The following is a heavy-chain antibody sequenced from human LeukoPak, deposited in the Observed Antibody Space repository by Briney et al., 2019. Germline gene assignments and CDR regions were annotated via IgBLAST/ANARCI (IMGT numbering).Heavy chain of an antibody. J-gene: IGHJ4*02. CDR3: ARINSSGCLDY. D-gene: IGHD3-22*01. CDR1: VGTFSNYS. CDR2: IIPIFGTA. Sequence: ASVKVSCKASVGTFSNYSINWVRHTPGQGHEWMGRIIPIFGTANYAQKFQGRVTITADKSTSTAYMELSSLRSEDTAVYYCARINSSGCLDYWGQGTLVTVSS. V-gene: IGHV1-69*06.